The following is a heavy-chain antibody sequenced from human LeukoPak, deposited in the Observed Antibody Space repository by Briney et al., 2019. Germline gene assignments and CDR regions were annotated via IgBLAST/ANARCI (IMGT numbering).Heavy chain of an antibody. CDR3: AKERITMVRGVIVRFDP. V-gene: IGHV3-23*01. Sequence: PGGSLRLSCSASGFTFSSYAMSWVRQAPGKGLEWVSAISGSGGSTYYADSVKGRFTISRDNSKNTLYLQMNSLRAEDTAVYYCAKERITMVRGVIVRFDPWGQGTLVTVSS. CDR2: ISGSGGST. D-gene: IGHD3-10*01. J-gene: IGHJ5*02. CDR1: GFTFSSYA.